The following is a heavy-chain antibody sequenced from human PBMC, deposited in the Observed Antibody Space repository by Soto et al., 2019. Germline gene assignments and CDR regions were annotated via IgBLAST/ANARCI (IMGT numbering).Heavy chain of an antibody. J-gene: IGHJ4*02. CDR3: TRGSYISGWYDTDY. V-gene: IGHV3-21*01. D-gene: IGHD6-19*01. CDR2: ISRDATFQ. Sequence: EVQLVESGGGLVKPGGSLRLSCAASGFTFSSYNMNWVRQAPGKGLEWVSSISRDATFQYYAESVKGRFTISRDSSKNTLYLDMNSLRAVDTAMYYCTRGSYISGWYDTDYWGQGTLVTVSS. CDR1: GFTFSSYN.